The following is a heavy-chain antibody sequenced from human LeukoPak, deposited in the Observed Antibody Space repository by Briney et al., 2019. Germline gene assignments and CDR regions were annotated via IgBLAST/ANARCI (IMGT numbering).Heavy chain of an antibody. D-gene: IGHD3-10*01. CDR3: ARANLGYYYGSGSWGYFDY. CDR2: IYHSGST. CDR1: GGSISSNRYS. V-gene: IGHV4-30-2*01. J-gene: IGHJ4*02. Sequence: SETLSLTCTVSGGSISSNRYSWSWIRQPPGKGLEWIGYIYHSGSTYYNPSLKSRVTISVDRSKNQFSLKLSSVTAADTAVYYCARANLGYYYGSGSWGYFDYWGQGTLVTVSS.